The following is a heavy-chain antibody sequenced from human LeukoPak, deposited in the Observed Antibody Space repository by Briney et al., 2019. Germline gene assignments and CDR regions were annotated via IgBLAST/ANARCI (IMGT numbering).Heavy chain of an antibody. V-gene: IGHV5-51*01. D-gene: IGHD3-10*01. CDR1: GYTFTKFW. J-gene: IGHJ4*02. Sequence: GESLKISCETSGYTFTKFWVGWVRQTPGKGLEWLGMIYPDNSDTRYSPSFQGQVTMSVDKSISIVYLHWSSLKASDTAIYYCVRGKGSGTYYGFDYWGQGTVVSVVS. CDR2: IYPDNSDT. CDR3: VRGKGSGTYYGFDY.